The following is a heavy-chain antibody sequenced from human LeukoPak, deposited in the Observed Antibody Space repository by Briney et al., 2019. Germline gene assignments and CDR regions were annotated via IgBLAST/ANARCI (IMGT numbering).Heavy chain of an antibody. Sequence: KSGGSLRLSCAASGFTFSSYSMNWVRQAPGKGLEWVSSISSSSSYIYYADSVKGRFTISRDNAKNSLYLQMNSLRAEDTAVYYCARAHMIASDAFDIWGQGTMVTVSS. CDR2: ISSSSSYI. CDR1: GFTFSSYS. D-gene: IGHD3-22*01. J-gene: IGHJ3*02. V-gene: IGHV3-21*01. CDR3: ARAHMIASDAFDI.